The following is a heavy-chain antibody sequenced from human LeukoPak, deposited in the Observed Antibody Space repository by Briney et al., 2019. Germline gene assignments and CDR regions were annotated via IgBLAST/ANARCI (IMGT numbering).Heavy chain of an antibody. J-gene: IGHJ4*02. CDR2: IYYSGST. CDR1: GGSISSGGYY. Sequence: PSETLSLTCTVSGGSISSGGYYWSWIRQHPGKGLEWIGYIYYSGSTYYNPSLKSRVTISVDTSKNQFSLKLSSVTAADTAVYYCARGKLLWFGESNPHFDYWGQGTLVTVSP. CDR3: ARGKLLWFGESNPHFDY. V-gene: IGHV4-31*03. D-gene: IGHD3-10*01.